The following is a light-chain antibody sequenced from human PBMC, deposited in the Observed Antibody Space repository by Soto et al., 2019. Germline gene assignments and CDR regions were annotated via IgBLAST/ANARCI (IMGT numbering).Light chain of an antibody. Sequence: QSVLTQPASVSGSPGQSITISCTGTSNSIGYYNLVSWYQQHPGKAPKFIIYDVTERPSGVSSRFSGSKSGHTASLTISGLQPEDEADYYCCSPAGDMTGVFGGGTKVTVL. CDR3: CSPAGDMTGV. CDR2: DVT. J-gene: IGLJ3*02. CDR1: SNSIGYYNL. V-gene: IGLV2-23*02.